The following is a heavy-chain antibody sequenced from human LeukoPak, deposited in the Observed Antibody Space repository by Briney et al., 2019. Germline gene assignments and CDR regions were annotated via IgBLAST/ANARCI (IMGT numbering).Heavy chain of an antibody. J-gene: IGHJ4*02. CDR3: ARDKYYAPEY. V-gene: IGHV3-74*03. Sequence: GGSLRLSCAASGFAFSTYWMHWVRQAPGKGLVWVSHINTDGSSTTYAVSVKGRFTISRDNAKNTLYLQMNNLRTEDTAVYYCARDKYYAPEYWGQGTLVTVSS. D-gene: IGHD2-2*01. CDR2: INTDGSST. CDR1: GFAFSTYW.